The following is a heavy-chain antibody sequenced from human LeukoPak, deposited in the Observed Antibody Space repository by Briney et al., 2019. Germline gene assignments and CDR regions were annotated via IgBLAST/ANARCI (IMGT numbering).Heavy chain of an antibody. Sequence: GGSLRLSCAASGFTFSSYSMNWVRQAPGKGLEWVPSISSGSSYIYYADSVKGRFTISRDNAKNSLYLQMNSLRAEDTAVYYCARVSSSSWFVDYWGQGTLVTVSS. D-gene: IGHD6-13*01. CDR2: ISSGSSYI. CDR3: ARVSSSSWFVDY. V-gene: IGHV3-21*01. J-gene: IGHJ4*02. CDR1: GFTFSSYS.